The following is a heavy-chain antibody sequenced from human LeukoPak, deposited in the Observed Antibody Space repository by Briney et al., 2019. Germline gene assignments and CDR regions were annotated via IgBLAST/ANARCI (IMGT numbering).Heavy chain of an antibody. J-gene: IGHJ4*02. V-gene: IGHV3-30*02. Sequence: QPGGSLRLSCAASGFTFSNFGMHWVRQAPGKGLEWVTFIRFDGTNKYYADSVKGRFTISRDNSKNTLYLQMNSLRAEDTAVYYCARRSSSGGYFDYWGQGTLVTVSS. CDR3: ARRSSSGGYFDY. CDR1: GFTFSNFG. D-gene: IGHD3-22*01. CDR2: IRFDGTNK.